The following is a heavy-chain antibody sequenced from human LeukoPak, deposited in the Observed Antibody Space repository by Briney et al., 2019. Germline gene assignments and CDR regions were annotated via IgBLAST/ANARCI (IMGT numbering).Heavy chain of an antibody. D-gene: IGHD2-2*01. CDR1: GYSFSSYW. CDR2: IYPGDSHT. V-gene: IGHV5-51*01. Sequence: EESLKISCQGSGYSFSSYWIGWVRQMPGKGLEWMGIIYPGDSHTRYSPSFQGQVTISADKSISTAYVQWSSLKASDTAMYYCARGSYCSSTSCQHFDYWGQGTLVTVSS. CDR3: ARGSYCSSTSCQHFDY. J-gene: IGHJ4*02.